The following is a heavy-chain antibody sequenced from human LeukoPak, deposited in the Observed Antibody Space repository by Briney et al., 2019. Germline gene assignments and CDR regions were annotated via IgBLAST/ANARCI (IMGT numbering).Heavy chain of an antibody. Sequence: GGSLRLSCAASGFTASSNGMSWVRQAPGKGLEWVSTISGSGGSTYYADSVKGRFTISRDNSKNTLYLQMNSLRAEDTAVYYCARDHRSSSGRAGGYMDVWGKGTTVTVSS. D-gene: IGHD6-6*01. V-gene: IGHV3-23*01. CDR3: ARDHRSSSGRAGGYMDV. J-gene: IGHJ6*03. CDR1: GFTASSNG. CDR2: ISGSGGST.